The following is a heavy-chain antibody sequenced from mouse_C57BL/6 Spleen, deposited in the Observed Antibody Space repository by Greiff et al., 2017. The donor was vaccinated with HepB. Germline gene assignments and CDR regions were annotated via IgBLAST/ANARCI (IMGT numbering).Heavy chain of an antibody. CDR2: ISYDGSN. CDR1: GYSITSGYY. CDR3: ARDDYGGNYFDY. J-gene: IGHJ2*01. V-gene: IGHV3-6*01. D-gene: IGHD2-4*01. Sequence: EVQLQESGPGLVKPSQSLSLTCSVTGYSITSGYYWYWIRQFPGNKLEWMGYISYDGSNNYNPSLKNRITITRDTSKNQVFLKLNSVTTEDTATYYCARDDYGGNYFDYWGQGTTLTVSS.